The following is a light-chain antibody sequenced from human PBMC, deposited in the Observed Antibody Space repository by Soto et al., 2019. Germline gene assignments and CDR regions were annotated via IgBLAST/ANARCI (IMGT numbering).Light chain of an antibody. Sequence: SYELTQPLSVSVALGQTARITCGGNNIGSKNVHWYQQKPGQAPVLVIYRDSNRPSGIPERFSGSNSGNTATLTISRAQAGDEADYYCRVWDSSTGFFGTGPKVTVL. J-gene: IGLJ1*01. CDR3: RVWDSSTGF. V-gene: IGLV3-9*01. CDR1: NIGSKN. CDR2: RDS.